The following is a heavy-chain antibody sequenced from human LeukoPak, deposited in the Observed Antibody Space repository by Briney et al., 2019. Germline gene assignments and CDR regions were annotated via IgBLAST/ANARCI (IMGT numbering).Heavy chain of an antibody. Sequence: GASVKVSCKASGYTFTSYGISWVRQAPGQGLEWMGWISAYNGNTSYAQKLQGRVTMTTDTSTSTAYMELRSLRSDDTAVYYCARGIRGYSSSWSARWFDPWGQGTLVTVSS. D-gene: IGHD6-13*01. J-gene: IGHJ5*02. CDR2: ISAYNGNT. CDR3: ARGIRGYSSSWSARWFDP. V-gene: IGHV1-18*01. CDR1: GYTFTSYG.